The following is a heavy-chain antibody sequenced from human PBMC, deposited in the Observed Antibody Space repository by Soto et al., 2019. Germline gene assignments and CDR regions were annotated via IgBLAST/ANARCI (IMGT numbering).Heavy chain of an antibody. D-gene: IGHD3-3*01. CDR2: IRGSGGTT. J-gene: IGHJ4*02. CDR1: GFTFSSHA. Sequence: GGSLGLSCGVSGFTFSSHAMSWFRQAPGKGLECVSGIRGSGGTTFYADSVKGRFTISRDNSKKTLYLQMNGLRAEDTDVYYCARTPYDFWSPGQFYFDHWGQGTLVTVSS. V-gene: IGHV3-23*01. CDR3: ARTPYDFWSPGQFYFDH.